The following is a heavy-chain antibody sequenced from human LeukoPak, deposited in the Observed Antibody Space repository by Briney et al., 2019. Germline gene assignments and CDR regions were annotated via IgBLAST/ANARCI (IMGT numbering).Heavy chain of an antibody. CDR1: GYTFTGYY. D-gene: IGHD5-12*01. J-gene: IGHJ4*02. Sequence: ASVKVSCKASGYTFTGYYMHWVRQAPGQGLEWMGWINPNSGGTNYAQKFQGRVTMTRDTSISTAYMELSRLRSDDTAVYYCARVDSGYVNPFDYWGQGTLVTVSS. V-gene: IGHV1-2*02. CDR3: ARVDSGYVNPFDY. CDR2: INPNSGGT.